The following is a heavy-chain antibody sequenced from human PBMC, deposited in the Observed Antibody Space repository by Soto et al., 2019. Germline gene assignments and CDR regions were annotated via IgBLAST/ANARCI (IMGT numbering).Heavy chain of an antibody. Sequence: EVQLVESGGGLVQPGGSLRLSCAASEFTFNNYWMHWVRQVPGKGLEWVSRINTDGSTTNYADSVMGRFTISRDNADNTVSLRMNSLRAEDTAVYYCARGIYLKYGLDVWGQGATVTVSS. CDR3: ARGIYLKYGLDV. CDR1: EFTFNNYW. CDR2: INTDGSTT. D-gene: IGHD3-16*02. V-gene: IGHV3-74*01. J-gene: IGHJ6*02.